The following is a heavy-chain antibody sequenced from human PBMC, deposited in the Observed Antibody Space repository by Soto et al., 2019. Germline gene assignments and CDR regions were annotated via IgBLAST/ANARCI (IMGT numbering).Heavy chain of an antibody. CDR2: INAGNGNT. CDR1: GYTFTSHA. J-gene: IGHJ5*02. D-gene: IGHD6-13*01. Sequence: ASVKVSCKASGYTFTSHAMHWVRQAPGQRLEWMGWINAGNGNTKYSQKFQGRVTITTDTSASTAYMELSSLRSEDTAVYYCERDGIAAAGTRWFDPWGQGTLVTVSS. V-gene: IGHV1-3*01. CDR3: ERDGIAAAGTRWFDP.